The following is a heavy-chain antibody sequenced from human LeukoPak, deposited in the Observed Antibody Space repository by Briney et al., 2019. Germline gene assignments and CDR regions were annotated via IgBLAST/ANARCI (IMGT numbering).Heavy chain of an antibody. V-gene: IGHV3-21*01. CDR3: ARDLTMIVVANNGFDY. D-gene: IGHD3-22*01. J-gene: IGHJ4*02. Sequence: PGGSLRPSCAASGFTFSSYSMNWVRQAPGKGLEWVSSISSSSSYIYYADSVKGRFTISRDNAKNSLYLQMNSLRAEDTAVYYCARDLTMIVVANNGFDYWGQGTLVTVSS. CDR1: GFTFSSYS. CDR2: ISSSSSYI.